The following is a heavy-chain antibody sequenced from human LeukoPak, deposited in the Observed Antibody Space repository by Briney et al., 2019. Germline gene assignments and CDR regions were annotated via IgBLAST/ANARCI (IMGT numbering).Heavy chain of an antibody. V-gene: IGHV3-33*06. J-gene: IGHJ4*02. D-gene: IGHD7-27*01. CDR3: AKDGGLWVSAHWGDS. CDR1: GFTFSSYG. Sequence: GGSLRLSCAASGFTFSSYGMHWVRQAPGKGLEWVAVIWYDGSNKYYADSVKGRFTISRDNSKNTLFLQMNSLRAEDTAVYYCAKDGGLWVSAHWGDSWGRGTLVTVSS. CDR2: IWYDGSNK.